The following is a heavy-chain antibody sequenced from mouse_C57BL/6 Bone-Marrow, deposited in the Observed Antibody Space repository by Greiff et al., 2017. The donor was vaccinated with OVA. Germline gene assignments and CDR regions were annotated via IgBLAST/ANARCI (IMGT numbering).Heavy chain of an antibody. CDR2: ISSGGDYI. CDR1: GFTFSSYS. V-gene: IGHV5-9-1*02. J-gene: IGHJ4*01. D-gene: IGHD2-1*01. Sequence: EVQLVESGEGLVKPGGSLKLSCAASGFTFSSYSMSWVRQTPEKRLEWVAYISSGGDYIYYADTVQGRFPISRDNARNTLYLQMSSLKSEDTAMYYCTRLLDAMDYWGQGTSVTVSS. CDR3: TRLLDAMDY.